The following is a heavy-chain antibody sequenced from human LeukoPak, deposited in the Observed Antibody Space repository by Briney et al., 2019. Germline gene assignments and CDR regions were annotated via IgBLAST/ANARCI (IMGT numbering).Heavy chain of an antibody. V-gene: IGHV4-59*08. Sequence: PSETLSLTCTVSGGSISSYYWSWIRQPPGKGLEWIGYIYYSGSTNYNPSLKSRVTISVDTSKNQFSLKPSSVTAADTAVYYCARHGDYGNYYYYGLDVWGQGTTVTVSS. CDR3: ARHGDYGNYYYYGLDV. D-gene: IGHD4-17*01. J-gene: IGHJ6*02. CDR1: GGSISSYY. CDR2: IYYSGST.